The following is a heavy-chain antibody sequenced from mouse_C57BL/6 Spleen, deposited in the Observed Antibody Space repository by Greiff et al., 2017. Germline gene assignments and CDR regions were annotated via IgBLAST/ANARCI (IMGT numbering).Heavy chain of an antibody. J-gene: IGHJ2*01. V-gene: IGHV5-9*01. CDR1: GFTFSSYT. CDR2: ISGSGGNT. D-gene: IGHD2-3*01. Sequence: EVKLVESGGGLVMPGGSLKLSCAASGFTFSSYTMSWVRQTPEKRLEWVATISGSGGNTYYPDSVQGRFTISRDNAKNTLYQQMSRLRSEDTALYYCASLYDGYQWVYFDYWGQGTTLTVSS. CDR3: ASLYDGYQWVYFDY.